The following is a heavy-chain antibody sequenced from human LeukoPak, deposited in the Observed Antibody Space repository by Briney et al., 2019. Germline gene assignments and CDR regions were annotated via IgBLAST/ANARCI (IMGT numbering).Heavy chain of an antibody. CDR2: ISAYNGNT. Sequence: TSVKVSCKASGYTFTSYGFSWVRQAPGQGLEWMGWISAYNGNTNYAQKLQGRVTMTTDTSTSTAYMELRSLRSDDTAVYYCARDGVQLWADYYYYYMDVWGKGTTVTVSS. CDR3: ARDGVQLWADYYYYYMDV. CDR1: GYTFTSYG. J-gene: IGHJ6*03. V-gene: IGHV1-18*01. D-gene: IGHD5-18*01.